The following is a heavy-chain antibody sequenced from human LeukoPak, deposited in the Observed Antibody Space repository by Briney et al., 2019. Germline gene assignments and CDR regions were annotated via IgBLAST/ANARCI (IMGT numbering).Heavy chain of an antibody. CDR2: TYHSWST. V-gene: IGHV4-4*02. CDR3: AREWLRFQIFDY. CDR1: GXSISSSNW. D-gene: IGHD5-12*01. Sequence: PSGTLSLTCAVSGXSISSSNWWGWVRQPPGKGLEWIGETYHSWSTNYNPSLTSRVTISVDKSTNQFSLKLSSVTAADTAVYYCAREWLRFQIFDYWGQGTLVTVSS. J-gene: IGHJ4*02.